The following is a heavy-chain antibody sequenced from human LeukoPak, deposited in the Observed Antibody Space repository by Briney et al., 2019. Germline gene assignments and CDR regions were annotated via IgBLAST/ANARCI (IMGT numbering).Heavy chain of an antibody. Sequence: SETLSLTCAVCGGSISSGSYYWSWIRQPAGKGLEWIGRIYTSGSTNYNPSLKSRVTISVDTSKNQFSLKLSSVTAADTAVYYCARGGYDFWSGYGPVDYWGQGTLVTVSS. CDR1: GGSISSGSYY. CDR3: ARGGYDFWSGYGPVDY. CDR2: IYTSGST. V-gene: IGHV4-61*02. D-gene: IGHD3-3*01. J-gene: IGHJ4*02.